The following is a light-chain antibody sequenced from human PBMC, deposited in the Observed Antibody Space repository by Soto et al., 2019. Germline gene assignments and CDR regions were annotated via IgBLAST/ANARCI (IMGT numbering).Light chain of an antibody. Sequence: DIQMTQSPSSLSASVGDRVTITCQASQDISNYLNWYQQKPGKAPKLLIYDASNLETGVPSRFSGSGSGTDFTFTISSLQPEDIATYYCQQYDNLPPRLTFGRGTKVDIK. CDR2: DAS. CDR1: QDISNY. CDR3: QQYDNLPPRLT. V-gene: IGKV1-33*01. J-gene: IGKJ4*01.